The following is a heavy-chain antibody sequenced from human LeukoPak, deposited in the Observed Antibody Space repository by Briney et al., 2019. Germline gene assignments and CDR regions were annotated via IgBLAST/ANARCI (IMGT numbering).Heavy chain of an antibody. Sequence: SQTLSLTCAIPGDSVSSNSAAWNWIRQSPSRGLEWLGRTYYRSKWYNDYAVSVKSRITINPDTSKNQFSLQLSSVTAADTAVYYCARAFAYYYYYMDVWGKGTTVTVSS. J-gene: IGHJ6*03. D-gene: IGHD3-3*01. CDR2: TYYRSKWYN. V-gene: IGHV6-1*01. CDR3: ARAFAYYYYYMDV. CDR1: GDSVSSNSAA.